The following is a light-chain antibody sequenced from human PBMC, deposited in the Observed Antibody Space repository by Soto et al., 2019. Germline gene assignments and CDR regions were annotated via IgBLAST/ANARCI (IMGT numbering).Light chain of an antibody. J-gene: IGKJ5*01. Sequence: EIVMTQSPATLSVSPGERATLSCRASQSINYNLAWYQQKPGQVPRLLIYYASTRATGIPARFSGSGSGTEFTLTISSLQSEDFAVYYCQQYNSWPPITCGQGTRLEIK. CDR3: QQYNSWPPIT. CDR2: YAS. CDR1: QSINYN. V-gene: IGKV3-15*01.